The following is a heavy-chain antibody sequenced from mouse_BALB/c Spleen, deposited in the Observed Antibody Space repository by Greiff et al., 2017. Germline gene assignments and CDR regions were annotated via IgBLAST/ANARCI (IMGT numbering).Heavy chain of an antibody. CDR1: GFTFSSYA. J-gene: IGHJ2*01. CDR2: ISSGGST. CDR3: ARGDYYRSFDY. D-gene: IGHD2-14*01. V-gene: IGHV5-6-5*01. Sequence: EVHLVESGGGLVKPGGSLKLSCAASGFTFSSYAMSWVRQTPEKRLEWVASISSGGSTYYPDSVKGRFTISRDNARNILYLQMSSLRSEDTAMYYCARGDYYRSFDYWGQGTTLTVSS.